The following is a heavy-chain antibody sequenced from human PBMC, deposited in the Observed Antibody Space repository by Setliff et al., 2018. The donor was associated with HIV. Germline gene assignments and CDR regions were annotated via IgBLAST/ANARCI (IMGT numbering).Heavy chain of an antibody. Sequence: GASVKVSCKSSGYTFSQYGISWVRQAPGQGLEWMGWISTYNGQRNYAQKVQGRVTFTTDTSTSTAYMELRSLRSDDTAVYYCAREGGKLWFGELLYAFDIWGQGTMVTVS. CDR3: AREGGKLWFGELLYAFDI. J-gene: IGHJ3*02. V-gene: IGHV1-18*01. D-gene: IGHD3-10*01. CDR2: ISTYNGQR. CDR1: GYTFSQYG.